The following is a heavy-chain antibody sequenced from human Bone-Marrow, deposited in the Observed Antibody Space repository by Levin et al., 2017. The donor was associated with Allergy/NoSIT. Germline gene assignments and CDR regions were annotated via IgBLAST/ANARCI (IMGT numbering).Heavy chain of an antibody. CDR3: ARSAAAGLDY. CDR1: GGSFSSSSHY. D-gene: IGHD6-13*01. Sequence: PSETLSLTCTVSGGSFSSSSHYWGWIRQPPGKRLEYIGFIDHTGSIYYNPSLRSRATISLDTSKNHFSFKLTSVSAADTAVYYCARSAAAGLDYWGQGTLVTVSS. V-gene: IGHV4-39*01. CDR2: IDHTGSI. J-gene: IGHJ4*02.